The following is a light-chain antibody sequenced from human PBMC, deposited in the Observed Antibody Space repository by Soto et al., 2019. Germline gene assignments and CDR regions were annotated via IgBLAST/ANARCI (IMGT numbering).Light chain of an antibody. CDR2: WAT. Sequence: DIVMTQSPDSLAVSLGERATINCKSSQTVLRSSNNKNHLSWYQQKPGRAPKMLVYWATTRESGVPDRFSGSGSGTDFTLTISSVQAEDVAVYYCQHYYTVPVTFGQGTRLEIK. CDR3: QHYYTVPVT. CDR1: QTVLRSSNNKNH. V-gene: IGKV4-1*01. J-gene: IGKJ5*01.